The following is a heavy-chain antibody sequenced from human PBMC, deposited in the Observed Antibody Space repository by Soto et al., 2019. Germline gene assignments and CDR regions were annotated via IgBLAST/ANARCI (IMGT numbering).Heavy chain of an antibody. CDR3: AREKYDSSGRNWFDP. J-gene: IGHJ5*02. V-gene: IGHV4-30-4*01. D-gene: IGHD3-22*01. CDR2: IYYSGST. CDR1: GGSISSGDYY. Sequence: PSETLSLTCTVSGGSISSGDYYWSWIRQPPGKGLEWIGYIYYSGSTYYNPSLKSRVTISVDTSKNQFSLKLSSVTAADTAVYYCAREKYDSSGRNWFDPGGKGTLVTFPA.